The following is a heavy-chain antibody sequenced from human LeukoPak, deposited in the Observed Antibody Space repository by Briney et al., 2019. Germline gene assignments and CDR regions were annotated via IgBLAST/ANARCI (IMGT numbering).Heavy chain of an antibody. Sequence: GGSLRLSCAASGFTFSDYYMTWIRQAPGKGLEWVSYISSVGTTIVYADSVKGRFTISRDNAKNSLYLQMNSLGAEDTAVYHCARDRDVDYGNDGFDIWGQGTTVTVSS. CDR1: GFTFSDYY. D-gene: IGHD4/OR15-4a*01. CDR3: ARDRDVDYGNDGFDI. V-gene: IGHV3-11*04. J-gene: IGHJ3*02. CDR2: ISSVGTTI.